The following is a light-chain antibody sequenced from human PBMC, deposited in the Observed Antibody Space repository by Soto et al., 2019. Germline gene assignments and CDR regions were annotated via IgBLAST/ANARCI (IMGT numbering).Light chain of an antibody. J-gene: IGKJ1*01. V-gene: IGKV1-39*01. Sequence: DIQMTQSPSSLSASVGDRVTITCRASQSISSYLNWYQQKPGKAPKLLIYAASSLQIGVPSRFSGSGSGTDFTLTISSLQPEDFATYYCQQSYSTSWTFGQGPKVEIK. CDR1: QSISSY. CDR3: QQSYSTSWT. CDR2: AAS.